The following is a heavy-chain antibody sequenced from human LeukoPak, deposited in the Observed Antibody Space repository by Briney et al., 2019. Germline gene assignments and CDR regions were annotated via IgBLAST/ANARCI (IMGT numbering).Heavy chain of an antibody. CDR3: AIFNRDTAMVYSDY. CDR1: GGSFNGYY. V-gene: IGHV4-34*01. Sequence: PSETLSLTCAVYGGSFNGYYWSWIRQPPGKGLEWIGEINHSGSTNYNPSLKSRVTISVDTSKNQFSLKLSSVTAADTAVYYCAIFNRDTAMVYSDYWGQGTLVTVSS. D-gene: IGHD5-18*01. CDR2: INHSGST. J-gene: IGHJ4*02.